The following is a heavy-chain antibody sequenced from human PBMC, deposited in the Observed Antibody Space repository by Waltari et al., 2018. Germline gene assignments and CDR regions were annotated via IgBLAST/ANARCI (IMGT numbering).Heavy chain of an antibody. CDR2: IKQDGSEK. CDR3: AREPHYSTFDY. V-gene: IGHV3-7*01. CDR1: GFTFSSYW. Sequence: EVQLVESGGGLVQPGGSLRLSCAASGFTFSSYWMSWVRQAPGKGLEWGANIKQDGSEKDYVDSVKGRFTISRDNAKNSLYLQMNSLRAEDTAVYYCAREPHYSTFDYWGQGTLVTVSS. D-gene: IGHD2-15*01. J-gene: IGHJ4*02.